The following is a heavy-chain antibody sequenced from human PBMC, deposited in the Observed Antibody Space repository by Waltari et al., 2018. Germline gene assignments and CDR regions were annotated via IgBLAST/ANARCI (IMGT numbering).Heavy chain of an antibody. Sequence: QVQLQQWGAGLLKPSETLSLTCAVYGGSFSGYYWSWIRRPPGKGLEGIGEINHSGSTNYNPSLKSRVTISVDTSKNQFSLKLSSVTAADTAVYYCATLGYGDYVGAFDYWGQGTLVTVSS. CDR1: GGSFSGYY. CDR2: INHSGST. CDR3: ATLGYGDYVGAFDY. J-gene: IGHJ4*02. D-gene: IGHD4-17*01. V-gene: IGHV4-34*01.